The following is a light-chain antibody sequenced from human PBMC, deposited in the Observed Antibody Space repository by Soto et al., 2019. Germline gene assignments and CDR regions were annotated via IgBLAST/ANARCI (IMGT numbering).Light chain of an antibody. CDR2: DAS. CDR1: QTISTW. J-gene: IGKJ1*01. CDR3: KQYNSYRWT. V-gene: IGKV1-5*01. Sequence: DVQVTQSPPTLSASVGDRVTITCRASQTISTWMAWYQQKPGKAPKLLIYDASSLESGVPSRFSGSGSGTEFTLTIRSLQPDDFATYYCKQYNSYRWTFGQGTKVDIK.